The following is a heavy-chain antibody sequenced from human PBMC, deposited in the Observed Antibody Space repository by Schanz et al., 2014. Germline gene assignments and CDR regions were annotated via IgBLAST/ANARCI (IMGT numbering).Heavy chain of an antibody. CDR2: ISHDGYST. J-gene: IGHJ4*02. V-gene: IGHV3-64D*06. D-gene: IGHD1-26*01. Sequence: DVQLLESGGGLVQPGGSLRLSCSASGFTFSIYAMHWVRQAPGKGLEYVSAISHDGYSTYYADSVKGRFTISRDNSKNTLYLQMSSLTPEDTAVYYCARDHATESYYSAGPSIDYWGQGTLLTVSS. CDR1: GFTFSIYA. CDR3: ARDHATESYYSAGPSIDY.